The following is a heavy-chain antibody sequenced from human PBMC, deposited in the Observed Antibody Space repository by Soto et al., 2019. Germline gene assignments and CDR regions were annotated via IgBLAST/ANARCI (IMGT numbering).Heavy chain of an antibody. V-gene: IGHV4-38-2*01. CDR3: AKGAGWYPF. CDR2: IYHSGST. J-gene: IGHJ4*02. Sequence: SETLSLTCAVSGYSISSGYYWGWIRQPPGKGLEWIGSIYHSGSTYYNPSLKSRVTISVDTSKNQFSLKLSSVTAADTAVYYCAKGAGWYPFWGQGTLVTVSS. D-gene: IGHD2-15*01. CDR1: GYSISSGYY.